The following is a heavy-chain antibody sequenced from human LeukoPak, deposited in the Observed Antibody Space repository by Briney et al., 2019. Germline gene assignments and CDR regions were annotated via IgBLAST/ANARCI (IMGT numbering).Heavy chain of an antibody. CDR1: GGSISSYY. CDR2: IYYSGST. CDR3: ASRLLWFGELPPFDY. J-gene: IGHJ4*02. D-gene: IGHD3-10*01. V-gene: IGHV4-59*12. Sequence: SETLSLTCTVSGGSISSYYWSWIRQPPGKGLEWIGYIYYSGSTNYNPSLKSRVTISADTSKNQFSLKLSSVTAADTAVYYCASRLLWFGELPPFDYWGQGTLVTVSS.